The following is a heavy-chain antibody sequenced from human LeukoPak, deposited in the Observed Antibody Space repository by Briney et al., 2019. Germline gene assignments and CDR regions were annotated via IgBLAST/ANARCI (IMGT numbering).Heavy chain of an antibody. CDR2: ISYDGSNK. J-gene: IGHJ4*02. Sequence: PGRSLRLSCAASGFTFSSYAMPWVRQAPGKGLEWVAVISYDGSNKYYADSVKGRFTISRDNSKNTLYLQMNSLRAEDTAVYYCARDYGADYWGQGTLVTVSS. CDR1: GFTFSSYA. V-gene: IGHV3-30*04. CDR3: ARDYGADY. D-gene: IGHD4-17*01.